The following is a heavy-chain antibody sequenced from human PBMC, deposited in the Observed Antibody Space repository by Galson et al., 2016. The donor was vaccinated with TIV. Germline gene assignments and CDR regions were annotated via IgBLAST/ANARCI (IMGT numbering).Heavy chain of an antibody. CDR3: AKQLDFDQRVLDAFHI. D-gene: IGHD3-9*01. CDR1: GYSFTSYW. CDR2: IHPGDSDT. J-gene: IGHJ3*02. V-gene: IGHV5-51*01. Sequence: QSGAEVKEPGESLKISCKGSGYSFTSYWIAWVRQMPGKGLELMGVIHPGDSDTRYSPSFPGQVSISADRSISTAYLQWSSLKASDTAMYYCAKQLDFDQRVLDAFHIWGQGTLLTVSS.